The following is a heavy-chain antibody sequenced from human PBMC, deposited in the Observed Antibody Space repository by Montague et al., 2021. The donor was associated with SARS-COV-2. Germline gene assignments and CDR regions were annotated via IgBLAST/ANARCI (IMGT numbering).Heavy chain of an antibody. CDR3: VNGGVYGSGTYL. J-gene: IGHJ4*02. Sequence: SLRLSFAASGFTFSAYTMHWVRQAPEKGLEYVSAIFSDGGRTYYADSVKGRFTISRDNSKNTVYLQMSSLRPEDTAVYYCVNGGVYGSGTYLWGQGTLVTVSS. V-gene: IGHV3-64D*06. D-gene: IGHD3-10*01. CDR2: IFSDGGRT. CDR1: GFTFSAYT.